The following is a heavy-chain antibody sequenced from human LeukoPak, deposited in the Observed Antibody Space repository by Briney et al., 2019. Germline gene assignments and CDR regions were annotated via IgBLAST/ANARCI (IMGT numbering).Heavy chain of an antibody. CDR3: ARGPESYGSGSYRDALDI. V-gene: IGHV4-59*01. CDR2: IYYSGST. D-gene: IGHD3-10*01. CDR1: GGSISSYY. Sequence: SETLSLTCTVSGGSISSYYWSWIRQPPGKGLEWIGCIYYSGSTNYNPSLKSRVTISVDTSKNQFSLKLSSVTAADTAVYYCARGPESYGSGSYRDALDIWGQGTMVTVSS. J-gene: IGHJ3*02.